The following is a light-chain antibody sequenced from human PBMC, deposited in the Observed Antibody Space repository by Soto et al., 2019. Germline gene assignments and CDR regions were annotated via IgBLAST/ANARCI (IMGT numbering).Light chain of an antibody. CDR2: DAS. Sequence: EVVLTQSPATLSLSPGDRATLSCRASQSVSSFLAWYQQKPGQAPRLLIYDASDRATGIPSRFSGSGSGTDFTLTISSLEPEDFAVYYCQQRGDWPPTFGQGTKLEIK. V-gene: IGKV3-11*01. J-gene: IGKJ2*01. CDR3: QQRGDWPPT. CDR1: QSVSSF.